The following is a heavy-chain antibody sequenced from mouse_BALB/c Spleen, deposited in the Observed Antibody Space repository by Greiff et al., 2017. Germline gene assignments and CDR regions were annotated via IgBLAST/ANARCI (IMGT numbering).Heavy chain of an antibody. Sequence: EVHLVESGGGLVKPGGSLKLSCAASGFTFSSYAMSWVRQTPEKRLEWVATISSGGSYTYYPDSVKGRFTISRDNAKNTLYLQMSSLRSEDTAMYYCARQGYYGSSWYFDVWGAGTTVTVSS. CDR3: ARQGYYGSSWYFDV. CDR1: GFTFSSYA. CDR2: ISSGGSYT. J-gene: IGHJ1*01. V-gene: IGHV5-9-3*01. D-gene: IGHD1-1*01.